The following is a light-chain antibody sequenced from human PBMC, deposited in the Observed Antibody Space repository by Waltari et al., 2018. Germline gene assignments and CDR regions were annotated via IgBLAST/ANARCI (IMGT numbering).Light chain of an antibody. V-gene: IGKV3-20*01. CDR3: QQYGSSILYT. CDR2: GAS. Sequence: AQQSPTRRYLARYQQKPGQAPRLLIYGASSRAAGIPDRFSGSGSGTDFTLTISRLEPEEFAVYYCQQYGSSILYTFGQGTKLEIK. CDR1: QSPTRRY. J-gene: IGKJ2*01.